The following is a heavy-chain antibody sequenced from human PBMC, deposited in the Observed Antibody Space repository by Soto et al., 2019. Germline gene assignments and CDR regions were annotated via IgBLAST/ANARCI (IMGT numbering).Heavy chain of an antibody. Sequence: SETLSLTCTVSGGCISDDTYYWGWIRQPPGKGLEWIGSIYYSGTSSYNPSLKSRVTMSVDTSKKHLSLRLSSVTAADTAVYYCARLHCHSPNCVPLAPWGRGTLVAVSS. CDR2: IYYSGTS. CDR1: GGCISDDTYY. CDR3: ARLHCHSPNCVPLAP. J-gene: IGHJ5*02. V-gene: IGHV4-39*02. D-gene: IGHD2-2*01.